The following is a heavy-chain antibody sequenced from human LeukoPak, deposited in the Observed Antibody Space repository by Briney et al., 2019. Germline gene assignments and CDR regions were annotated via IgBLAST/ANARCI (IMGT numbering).Heavy chain of an antibody. CDR2: IKSKTDGGTT. CDR3: ARGEGIAAAGTFFARYYYGMDV. D-gene: IGHD6-13*01. CDR1: GFTFSNAW. V-gene: IGHV3-15*01. J-gene: IGHJ6*02. Sequence: GGSLRLSCAASGFTFSNAWMSWVRQAPGKGLEWVGRIKSKTDGGTTDYAAPVKGRFTISRDDSKNTLYLQMNSLRAEDTAVYYCARGEGIAAAGTFFARYYYGMDVWGQGTTVTVSS.